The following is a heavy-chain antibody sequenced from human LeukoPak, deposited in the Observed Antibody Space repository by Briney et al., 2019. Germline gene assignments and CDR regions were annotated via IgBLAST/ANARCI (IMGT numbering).Heavy chain of an antibody. V-gene: IGHV3-49*04. D-gene: IGHD3-3*01. CDR3: TRDAYYDFWSGYKYYYYYMDV. CDR2: IRSKAYSGTT. CDR1: GFTFGDYA. J-gene: IGHJ6*03. Sequence: GGSLRLSCTASGFTFGDYAMSWVRQAPGKGLEWVGFIRSKAYSGTTEYAASVKGRFTISRDDSKSIAYLQMNSLKTEDTAVYYCTRDAYYDFWSGYKYYYYYMDVWGKGTTVTVSS.